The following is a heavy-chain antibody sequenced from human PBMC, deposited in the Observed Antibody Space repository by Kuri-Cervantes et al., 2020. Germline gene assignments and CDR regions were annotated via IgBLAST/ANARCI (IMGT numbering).Heavy chain of an antibody. V-gene: IGHV2-26*01. CDR2: IFSNDEK. Sequence: SGPTLVKPTETLTLTCTVSGFSLSNARMGVSWIRQPPGKALEWLAHIFSNDEKSYSTSLKSRPTISKDTSKSQVVLTMTNMDPVDTATYYCAHRRPNYYYGMDVWGQGTTVTVSS. J-gene: IGHJ6*02. CDR3: AHRRPNYYYGMDV. CDR1: GFSLSNARMG.